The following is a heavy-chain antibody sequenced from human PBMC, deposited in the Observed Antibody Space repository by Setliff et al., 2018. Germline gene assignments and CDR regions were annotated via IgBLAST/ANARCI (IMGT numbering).Heavy chain of an antibody. Sequence: SETLSLTCKVSGGSMNSGVYYWAWIRQPPGKGLEWIGRIYSGGTTYYNSSLKSRVTISVDTSKSQFSLRLNSVTAADTAVYYCARTGTYRYFDYWGRGTLVTVSS. CDR1: GGSMNSGVYY. V-gene: IGHV4-39*01. J-gene: IGHJ4*02. CDR2: IYSGGTT. D-gene: IGHD1-1*01. CDR3: ARTGTYRYFDY.